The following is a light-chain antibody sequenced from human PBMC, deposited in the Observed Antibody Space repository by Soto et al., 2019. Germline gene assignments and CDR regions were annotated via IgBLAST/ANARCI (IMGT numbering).Light chain of an antibody. V-gene: IGLV2-23*01. CDR1: STDVGSHDL. CDR2: EGS. Sequence: QSALAQPASGSGSPGQSMTISCTGISTDVGSHDLVSWYKHPPGKAPKLIIYEGSKRPSGVSNRFSGSKSGNTASLTISWLQAEDEADYYCCSYAGSSALLFGGGTKVTVL. CDR3: CSYAGSSALL. J-gene: IGLJ2*01.